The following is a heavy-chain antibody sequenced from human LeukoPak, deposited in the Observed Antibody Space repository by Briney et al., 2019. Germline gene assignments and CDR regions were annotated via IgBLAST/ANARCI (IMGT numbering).Heavy chain of an antibody. CDR3: ARPLEY. CDR1: GYSISSGYY. CDR2: IYHSGST. Sequence: KSSETLSLTCAVSGYSISSGYYWGWIRQPPGKGLEWIRSIYHSGSTYYNPSLKSRVTISVDTSKNQFSLKLSSVTAADTAVYYCARPLEYWGQGTLVTVSS. V-gene: IGHV4-38-2*01. J-gene: IGHJ4*02.